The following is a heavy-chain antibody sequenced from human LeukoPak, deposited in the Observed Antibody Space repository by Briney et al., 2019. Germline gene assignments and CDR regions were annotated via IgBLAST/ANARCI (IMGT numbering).Heavy chain of an antibody. D-gene: IGHD2-21*02. J-gene: IGHJ3*02. V-gene: IGHV4-39*01. Sequence: SETLSLTCTVSGVSISSSNSYWGWIRPPPGKGLEWIGSIYYSGNTYYNASLKSQVSISIDTSKNQFSLRLTSVTAADTAVYYCARVQTAIGAFDIWGQGTMVTVSS. CDR1: GVSISSSNSY. CDR2: IYYSGNT. CDR3: ARVQTAIGAFDI.